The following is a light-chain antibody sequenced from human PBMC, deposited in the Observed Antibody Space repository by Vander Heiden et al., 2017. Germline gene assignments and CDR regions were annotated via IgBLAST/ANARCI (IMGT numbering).Light chain of an antibody. V-gene: IGLV2-14*01. Sequence: QSALTQPVSVSGSPGQSITIPCTGTSSDVGGYNYVSWYQQHPGKAPKLVIYEVSNRPSGVSKRFSGSKSGNPASLAISGLQAEDEADYYFSSYTSSVVFGGGTKLTVL. J-gene: IGLJ2*01. CDR2: EVS. CDR3: SSYTSSVV. CDR1: SSDVGGYNY.